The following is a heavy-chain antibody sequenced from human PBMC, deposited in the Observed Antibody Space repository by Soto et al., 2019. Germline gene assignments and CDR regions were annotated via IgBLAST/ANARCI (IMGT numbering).Heavy chain of an antibody. Sequence: PGGSLRLSCTASGFTFGDYAMSWVRQAPGKGLEWVANIKQDGSEKYYVDSVKGRFTISRDNAKNSLYLQMNSLRAEDTAVYYCARDYYYYVTIGAFDIWGQGTMVTVSS. CDR3: ARDYYYYVTIGAFDI. D-gene: IGHD3-10*02. J-gene: IGHJ3*02. V-gene: IGHV3-7*01. CDR2: IKQDGSEK. CDR1: GFTFGDYA.